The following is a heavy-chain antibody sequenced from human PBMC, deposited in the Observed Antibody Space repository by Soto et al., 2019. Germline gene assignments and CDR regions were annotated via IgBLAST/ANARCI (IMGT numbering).Heavy chain of an antibody. V-gene: IGHV3-23*01. Sequence: GGSLRLSCAASGFTFSSYAMSWVRQAPGKGLEWVSAISGSGGSTYYADSVKGRFTISRDNSKNTLYLQMNSLRAEDTAVYYCAKDASGGELRFSAGDVWGQGTTVTVSS. CDR2: ISGSGGST. CDR3: AKDASGGELRFSAGDV. CDR1: GFTFSSYA. D-gene: IGHD3-3*01. J-gene: IGHJ6*02.